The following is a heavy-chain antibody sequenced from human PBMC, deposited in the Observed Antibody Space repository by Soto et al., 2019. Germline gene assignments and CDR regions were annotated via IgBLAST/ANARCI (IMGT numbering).Heavy chain of an antibody. CDR3: TRGVVGAPDAFDI. D-gene: IGHD1-26*01. CDR2: IRSKAYGGTT. V-gene: IGHV3-49*04. J-gene: IGHJ3*02. Sequence: GGSLRLSCTASGFTFGDYAMSWVRQAPGKGLEWVGFIRSKAYGGTTEYAASVKGRFTISRDDSKSIAYLQMNSLKTEDTAVYYCTRGVVGAPDAFDIWGQGTMVTVSS. CDR1: GFTFGDYA.